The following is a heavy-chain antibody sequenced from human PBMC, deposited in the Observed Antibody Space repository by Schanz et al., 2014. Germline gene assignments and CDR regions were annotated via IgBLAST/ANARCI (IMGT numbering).Heavy chain of an antibody. J-gene: IGHJ6*02. CDR3: AKGMGYCSGGTCYDYYYYGLDV. D-gene: IGHD2-15*01. V-gene: IGHV3-23*01. CDR1: GFTFNSYA. CDR2: ISHSGGSK. Sequence: DVQLLESVGGLVQPGGSLRLSCAASGFTFNSYAMTWVRQAPGKGLEWVSSISHSGGSKYYADSVKGRFTISRDNSENTLYLQMNSLSADDTAVFYCAKGMGYCSGGTCYDYYYYGLDVWGQGTTVTVSS.